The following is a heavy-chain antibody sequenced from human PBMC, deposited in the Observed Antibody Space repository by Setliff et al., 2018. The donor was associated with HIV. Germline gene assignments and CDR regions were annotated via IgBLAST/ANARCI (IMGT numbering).Heavy chain of an antibody. CDR3: ARSRAAGFDY. J-gene: IGHJ4*02. CDR1: GDSISNYY. CDR2: ISGLGGGTT. Sequence: LSLTCAVSGDSISNYYWSWVRQPPGKGLEWVSYISGLGGGTTYYADFVKGRFTISRDNAKNSLYLQMNSLRAEDTAVYYCARSRAAGFDYWGQGTLVTVSS. V-gene: IGHV3-11*04. D-gene: IGHD6-13*01.